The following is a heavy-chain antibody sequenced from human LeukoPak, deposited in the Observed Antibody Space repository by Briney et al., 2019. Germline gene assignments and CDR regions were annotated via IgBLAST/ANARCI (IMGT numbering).Heavy chain of an antibody. J-gene: IGHJ4*02. CDR2: INHSGST. Sequence: SETLFLTCAVYGGSFSGYYWSWIRQPPGKGLEWIGEINHSGSTNYNPSLKSRVTISVDTSKNQFSLKLSSVTAADTAVYYCARLGGQISSGYQFDYWGQGTLVTVSS. D-gene: IGHD3-22*01. CDR1: GGSFSGYY. V-gene: IGHV4-34*01. CDR3: ARLGGQISSGYQFDY.